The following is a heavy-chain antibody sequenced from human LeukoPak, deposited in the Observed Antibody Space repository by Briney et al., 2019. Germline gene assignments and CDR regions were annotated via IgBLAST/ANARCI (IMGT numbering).Heavy chain of an antibody. J-gene: IGHJ5*02. V-gene: IGHV4-34*01. CDR1: GGSFTGYS. CDR2: IQDSGST. Sequence: SETLSLTCAVYGGSFTGYSWSWIRAPPGRGWDWFGDIQDSGSTDYHPSLKSRVTISVDTSKNQFSLKLSSVTAADTAVYYCARATYYYDSSGYYPLNWFDPWGQGTLVTVSS. D-gene: IGHD3-22*01. CDR3: ARATYYYDSSGYYPLNWFDP.